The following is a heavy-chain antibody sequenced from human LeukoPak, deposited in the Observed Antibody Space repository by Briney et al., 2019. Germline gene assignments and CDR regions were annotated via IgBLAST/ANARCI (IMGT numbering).Heavy chain of an antibody. CDR3: AKDRYYYGSGNPNDY. CDR1: GFTFSSYS. Sequence: GGSLRLSCAASGFTFSSYSMNWVRQAPGKGLEWVSYISSSSSTIYYADSVKGRFTISRDNAKNSLYLQMNSLRAEDTAVYYCAKDRYYYGSGNPNDYWGQGTLVTVSS. D-gene: IGHD3-10*01. CDR2: ISSSSSTI. V-gene: IGHV3-48*01. J-gene: IGHJ4*02.